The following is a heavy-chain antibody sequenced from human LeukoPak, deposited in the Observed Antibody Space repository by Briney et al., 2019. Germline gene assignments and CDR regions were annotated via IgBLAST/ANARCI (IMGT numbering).Heavy chain of an antibody. D-gene: IGHD3-22*01. J-gene: IGHJ4*02. V-gene: IGHV1-18*01. CDR3: AREGSSGYYPRY. CDR1: GYTFTSYG. CDR2: ISAYNGDT. Sequence: ASVKVSCKASGYTFTSYGISWVRQAPGQGLEWMGWISAYNGDTNYAQSLQGRVTMTTDTSTSTAYMELRSLRSDDTAMYYCAREGSSGYYPRYWGQGTLVTVSS.